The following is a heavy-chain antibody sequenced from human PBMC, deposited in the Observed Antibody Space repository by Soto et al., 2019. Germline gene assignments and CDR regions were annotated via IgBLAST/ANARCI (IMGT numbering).Heavy chain of an antibody. V-gene: IGHV4-31*03. CDR2: IYYSGST. J-gene: IGHJ5*02. D-gene: IGHD3-3*01. CDR1: GGSISSGGYY. Sequence: SETLSLTCTVSGGSISSGGYYWSWIRQHPGKVLEWIVYIYYSGSTYYNPSLKSRVTISLDTSNNQFSLKLSSVTSADTSVYDCAXXGXRDYWSGYCDAEENWFDPWGQGTLVTVST. CDR3: AXXGXRDYWSGYCDAEENWFDP.